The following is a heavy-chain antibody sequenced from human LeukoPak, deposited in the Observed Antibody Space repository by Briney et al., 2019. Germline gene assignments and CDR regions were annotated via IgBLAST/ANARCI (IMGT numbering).Heavy chain of an antibody. CDR1: GFIFSSYG. CDR2: ISAYKGNS. Sequence: ASVKVSCKASGFIFSSYGFNWVRQAPGQGLEWMGRISAYKGNSNYAQKIQDRVTMTIDTVTKTAYMELRSLRSDDTAVYYCARDGWENDSSGFPWYFDLWGRGTLVIVSS. J-gene: IGHJ2*01. CDR3: ARDGWENDSSGFPWYFDL. D-gene: IGHD3-22*01. V-gene: IGHV1-18*01.